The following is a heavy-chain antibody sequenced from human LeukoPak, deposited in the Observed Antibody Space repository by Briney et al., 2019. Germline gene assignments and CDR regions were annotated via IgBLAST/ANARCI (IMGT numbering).Heavy chain of an antibody. J-gene: IGHJ4*02. CDR1: GGSINNYY. CDR3: ARGGDYGDLRYFDY. Sequence: SETLSLTCTVSGGSINNYYWSWIRQPPGKGLEWIGYIYYRGSTNYNPFLKSRVTFSVDTSKNQFSLKLNSVTAADTAVYYCARGGDYGDLRYFDYWGQGTLVTVSS. V-gene: IGHV4-59*01. D-gene: IGHD4-17*01. CDR2: IYYRGST.